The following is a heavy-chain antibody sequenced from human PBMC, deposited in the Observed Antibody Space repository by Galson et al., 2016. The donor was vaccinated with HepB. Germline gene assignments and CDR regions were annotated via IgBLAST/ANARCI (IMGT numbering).Heavy chain of an antibody. CDR1: GGSISTDNW. V-gene: IGHV4-4*02. CDR3: ARGGADFDY. D-gene: IGHD3-16*01. J-gene: IGHJ4*01. Sequence: ETLSLTCSVSGGSISTDNWWNWVRQSPEKGLEWIGGIFHTGTTNDNPSFKSRVIMSVDKSKNDFSLRLSSVTAADTALYYCARGGADFDYWGHGILVTVSS. CDR2: IFHTGTT.